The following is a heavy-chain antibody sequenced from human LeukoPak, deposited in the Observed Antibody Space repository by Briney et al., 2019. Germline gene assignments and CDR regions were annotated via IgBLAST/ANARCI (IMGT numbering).Heavy chain of an antibody. CDR2: IYYSGST. CDR3: ARDRGSSSWYGAFDI. V-gene: IGHV4-59*01. CDR1: GGSISSYY. Sequence: SETLSPTCTVSGGSISSYYWSWIRQPPGKGLEWIGYIYYSGSTNYNPSLKSRVTISVDTSKNQFSLKLSSVTAADTAVYYCARDRGSSSWYGAFDIWGQGTMVTVSS. D-gene: IGHD6-13*01. J-gene: IGHJ3*02.